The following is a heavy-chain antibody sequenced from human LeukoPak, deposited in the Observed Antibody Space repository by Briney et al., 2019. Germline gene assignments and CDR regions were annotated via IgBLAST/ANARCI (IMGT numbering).Heavy chain of an antibody. CDR3: ARVKGGGYNYGAFDI. D-gene: IGHD5-24*01. CDR2: ISAYNGNT. J-gene: IGHJ3*02. CDR1: GYTFTSYG. V-gene: IGHV1-18*01. Sequence: ASVKVSCKASGYTFTSYGISWVRQAPGQGLEWMGWISAYNGNTNYAQKFQGRVTMTRDTSISTAYMELSRLRSDDTAVYYCARVKGGGYNYGAFDIWGQGTMVTVSS.